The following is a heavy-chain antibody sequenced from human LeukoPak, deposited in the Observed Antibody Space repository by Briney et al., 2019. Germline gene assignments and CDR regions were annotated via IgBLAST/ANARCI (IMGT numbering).Heavy chain of an antibody. Sequence: PGGSLRPSCAASGFTFSSHAMTWVRQAPGKGLEWVSAISDSGAYTHYADSVKGRFIISRDNSKNTLYLQMNSLRAEDTAVYYCAKEFYYDSSGFPSLYFDFWGQGTLVTVSS. V-gene: IGHV3-23*01. J-gene: IGHJ4*02. D-gene: IGHD3-22*01. CDR2: ISDSGAYT. CDR3: AKEFYYDSSGFPSLYFDF. CDR1: GFTFSSHA.